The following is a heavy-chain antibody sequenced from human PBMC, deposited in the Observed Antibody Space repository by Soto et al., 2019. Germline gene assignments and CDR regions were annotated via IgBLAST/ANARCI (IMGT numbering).Heavy chain of an antibody. Sequence: PSETLSLTCTVSGGSISSGDYYWSWIRQPPGKGLEWIGYIYYSGSTYYNPSLKSRVTISVDTSKNQFSLKLSSVTAADTAVYYLSSERPHGASLAPRGQGTLVTVSS. J-gene: IGHJ5*02. D-gene: IGHD2-2*01. V-gene: IGHV4-30-4*01. CDR3: SSERPHGASLAP. CDR1: GGSISSGDYY. CDR2: IYYSGST.